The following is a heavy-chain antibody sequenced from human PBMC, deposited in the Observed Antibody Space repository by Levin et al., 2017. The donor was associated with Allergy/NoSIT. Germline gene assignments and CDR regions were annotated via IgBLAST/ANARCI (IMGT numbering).Heavy chain of an antibody. D-gene: IGHD3-10*01. Sequence: PGGSLRLSCAASGFTFSSYGMHWVRQAPGKGLEWVAVIWYDGSNKYYADSVKGRFTISRDNSKNTLYLQMNSLRAEDTAVYYCARDGLALPLLWFGELLSRDAFDIWGQGTMVTVSS. V-gene: IGHV3-33*01. CDR2: IWYDGSNK. J-gene: IGHJ3*02. CDR3: ARDGLALPLLWFGELLSRDAFDI. CDR1: GFTFSSYG.